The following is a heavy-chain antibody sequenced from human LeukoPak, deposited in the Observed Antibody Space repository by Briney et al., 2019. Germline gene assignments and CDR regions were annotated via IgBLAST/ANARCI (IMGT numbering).Heavy chain of an antibody. Sequence: ASVNVSCMASGYTFTSYDINWVRQAPGQGLEWMGGIIPIFGTANYAQKFQGRVTITADKSTSTAYMELSSLRSEDTAVYYCARARDYYYYYMDVWGKGTTVTVSS. V-gene: IGHV1-69*06. CDR2: IIPIFGTA. J-gene: IGHJ6*03. CDR1: GYTFTSYD. CDR3: ARARDYYYYYMDV.